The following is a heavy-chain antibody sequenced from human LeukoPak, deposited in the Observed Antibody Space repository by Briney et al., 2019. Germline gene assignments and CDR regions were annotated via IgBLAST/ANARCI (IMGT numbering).Heavy chain of an antibody. CDR1: GGPLFSSPFY. V-gene: IGHV4-39*01. J-gene: IGHJ4*02. Sequence: PSETLSLTCTVSGGPLFSSPFYWGWIRQPPGKRPEWIASVYYNGITYYNPSLQSRVTISVDTAKNQFALKVTSVTAADTAIYYCARLMTTVATWGQGTLVTVSS. CDR3: ARLMTTVAT. D-gene: IGHD4-11*01. CDR2: VYYNGIT.